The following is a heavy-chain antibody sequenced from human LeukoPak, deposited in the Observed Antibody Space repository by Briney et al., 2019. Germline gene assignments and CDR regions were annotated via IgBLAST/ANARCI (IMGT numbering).Heavy chain of an antibody. Sequence: SQTLSLTCTVSGDSITSGSYYWSWIRQPAGKGLEWIGRIFISGGTNYNPSLRSRVTISEDTSRNQFSLKLSSVTAADTAVYYCARAFRGIFGVFEAFDIWGQGTMVTVSS. CDR1: GDSITSGSYY. J-gene: IGHJ3*02. CDR2: IFISGGT. CDR3: ARAFRGIFGVFEAFDI. V-gene: IGHV4-61*02. D-gene: IGHD3-3*01.